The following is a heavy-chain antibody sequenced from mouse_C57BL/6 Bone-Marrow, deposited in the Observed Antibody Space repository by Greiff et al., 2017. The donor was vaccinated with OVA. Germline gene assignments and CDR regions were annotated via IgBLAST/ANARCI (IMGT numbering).Heavy chain of an antibody. D-gene: IGHD1-1*01. V-gene: IGHV4-1*01. J-gene: IGHJ4*01. CDR3: ARADDGSSYAMDD. CDR1: GIDFSRYW. Sequence: EVKLVESGGGLVQPGGSLKLSCAASGIDFSRYWMSWVRRAPGQGLEWIGEINPDSSTINYAPSLKDKFIISRDNAKNTRYLQMSKVRAEDTALYDCARADDGSSYAMDDWGQGTSVTVSS. CDR2: INPDSSTI.